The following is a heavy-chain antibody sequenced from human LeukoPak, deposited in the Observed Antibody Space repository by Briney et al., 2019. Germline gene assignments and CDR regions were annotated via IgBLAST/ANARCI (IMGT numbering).Heavy chain of an antibody. V-gene: IGHV3-33*01. CDR2: IWYDGSNK. D-gene: IGHD2-8*01. J-gene: IGHJ6*02. CDR1: GFTFSSYG. Sequence: PGGSLRLSCAASGFTFSSYGMYWVRQAPGKGLEWVAVIWYDGSNKYYADSVKGRFTISRDNSKNTLYLQMNSLRAEDTAVYYCARDLFQYCTNGVSSQTGWDYYYYGMDVWGQGTTVTVSS. CDR3: ARDLFQYCTNGVSSQTGWDYYYYGMDV.